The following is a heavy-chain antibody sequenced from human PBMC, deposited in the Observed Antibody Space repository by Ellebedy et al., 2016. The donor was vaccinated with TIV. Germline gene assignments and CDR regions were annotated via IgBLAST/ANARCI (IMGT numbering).Heavy chain of an antibody. Sequence: SETLSLTCTVSGGSMSNYYWSWIRQTPGKGLEWIGYVIYSGSTYDNPSLTGRVTISIDTSRNQFSLRLRSVTAADTAVYYCVRRHSSGWYGYWGQGTVVTVSS. CDR2: VIYSGST. CDR1: GGSMSNYY. CDR3: VRRHSSGWYGY. D-gene: IGHD6-19*01. J-gene: IGHJ4*02. V-gene: IGHV4-59*08.